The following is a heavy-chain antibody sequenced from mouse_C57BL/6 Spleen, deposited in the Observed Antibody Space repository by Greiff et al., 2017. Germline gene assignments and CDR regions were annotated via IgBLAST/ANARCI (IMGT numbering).Heavy chain of an antibody. Sequence: QVQLQQSGAELVKPGASVKISCKASGYAFSSYWMNWVKQRPGKGLEWIGQIYPGDGDTNYNGKFKGKATLTADKSSSTAYMQLSSLTSEDSAVYFCARTVITTVVGPFAYWGQGTLVTVSA. V-gene: IGHV1-80*01. J-gene: IGHJ3*01. CDR1: GYAFSSYW. D-gene: IGHD1-1*01. CDR3: ARTVITTVVGPFAY. CDR2: IYPGDGDT.